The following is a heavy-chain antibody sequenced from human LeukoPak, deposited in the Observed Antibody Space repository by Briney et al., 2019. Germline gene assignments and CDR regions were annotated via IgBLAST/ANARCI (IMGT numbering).Heavy chain of an antibody. D-gene: IGHD2-15*01. V-gene: IGHV1-69*05. Sequence: GASVKVSFKASGGTFSSYAISWVRQAPGQGLEWMGGIIPIFGTANYAQKFQGRVTITTDESTSKAYMQLSSLRSEDTAVYYCARGVVAAIFHWFDPWGQGTLVTVSS. CDR1: GGTFSSYA. CDR3: ARGVVAAIFHWFDP. J-gene: IGHJ5*02. CDR2: IIPIFGTA.